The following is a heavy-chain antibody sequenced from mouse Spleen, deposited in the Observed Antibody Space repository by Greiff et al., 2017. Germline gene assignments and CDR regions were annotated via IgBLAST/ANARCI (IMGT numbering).Heavy chain of an antibody. CDR3: ARQRAYYSNYYAMDY. D-gene: IGHD2-5*01. Sequence: VQLQQPGAELVKPGASVKLSCKASGYTFTSYWMQWVKQRPGQGLEWIGEIDPSDSYTNYNQKFKGKATLTVDTSSSTAYMQLSSLTSEDSAVYYCARQRAYYSNYYAMDYWGQGTSVTVSS. CDR2: IDPSDSYT. J-gene: IGHJ4*01. V-gene: IGHV1-50*01. CDR1: GYTFTSYW.